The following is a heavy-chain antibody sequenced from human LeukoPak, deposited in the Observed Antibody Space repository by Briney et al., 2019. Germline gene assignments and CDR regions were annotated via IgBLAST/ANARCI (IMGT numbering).Heavy chain of an antibody. J-gene: IGHJ4*02. Sequence: GGSLRLSXAASGFTFSSYSMNWVRQGPGKGLEWVSYISSSSSTKYYADSVKGRFTISRDNAKNSLYLQMNSLRTEDAAVYYCARGYSSGYRIDYWGQGTLVTVSS. CDR2: ISSSSSTK. CDR3: ARGYSSGYRIDY. V-gene: IGHV3-48*01. CDR1: GFTFSSYS. D-gene: IGHD5-18*01.